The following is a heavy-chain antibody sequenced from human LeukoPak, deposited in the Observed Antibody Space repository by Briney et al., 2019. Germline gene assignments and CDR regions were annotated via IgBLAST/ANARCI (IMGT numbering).Heavy chain of an antibody. V-gene: IGHV4-34*01. CDR1: GGSFSGYY. D-gene: IGHD6-6*01. CDR3: ARARIAAHLDY. CDR2: INHSGST. J-gene: IGHJ4*02. Sequence: SETLSLTCAVYGGSFSGYYWSWIRQSPGKGLEWIGEINHSGSTNYNPSLKSRVTISADTSKNQFSLKLSSVTAADTAVYYCARARIAAHLDYWGQGTLVTVSS.